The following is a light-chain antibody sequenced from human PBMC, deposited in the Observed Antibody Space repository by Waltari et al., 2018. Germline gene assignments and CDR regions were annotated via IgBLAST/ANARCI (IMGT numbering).Light chain of an antibody. V-gene: IGKV3-11*01. CDR3: QQRSSWPLT. CDR2: DAS. Sequence: IVLTQSPATLSLSSGDRATLSCRASQSVSSSLAWYQQRPCQAPRLLIYDASNRATGIPARFSGSGSVTDFTLTISSLEPEDFAVYYCQQRSSWPLTFGGGTKVEVK. J-gene: IGKJ4*01. CDR1: QSVSSS.